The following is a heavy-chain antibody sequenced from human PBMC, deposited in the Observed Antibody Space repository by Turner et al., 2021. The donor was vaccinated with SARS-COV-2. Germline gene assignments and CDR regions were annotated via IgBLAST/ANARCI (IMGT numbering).Heavy chain of an antibody. CDR2: SSGSGFNT. Sequence: EVQLLESGGGLVQYGGSLRLSCAASGFTFSSCVMTWVRQAPGKGLEWVSASSGSGFNTYYADSVKGRFTISRDNSKNTMYLQMNSLRADDTALYYCAKAGSGWYDFDYWGQGTLVTVSS. J-gene: IGHJ4*02. CDR3: AKAGSGWYDFDY. D-gene: IGHD6-19*01. CDR1: GFTFSSCV. V-gene: IGHV3-23*01.